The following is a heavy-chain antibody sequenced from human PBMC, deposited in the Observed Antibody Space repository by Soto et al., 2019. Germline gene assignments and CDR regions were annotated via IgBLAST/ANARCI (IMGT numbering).Heavy chain of an antibody. V-gene: IGHV3-23*01. CDR1: GFTFSSYA. CDR2: ISGSGGST. Sequence: HPGGSLRLSCAASGFTFSSYAMSWVRQAPGKGLEWVSAISGSGGSTYYADSVKGRFTISRDNSKNTLYLQMNSLRAEDTAVYYCAGESYYYDSSGTDYWGQGTLVTVSS. CDR3: AGESYYYDSSGTDY. J-gene: IGHJ4*02. D-gene: IGHD3-22*01.